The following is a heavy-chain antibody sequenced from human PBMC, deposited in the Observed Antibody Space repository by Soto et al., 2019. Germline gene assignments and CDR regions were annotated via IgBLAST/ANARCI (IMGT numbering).Heavy chain of an antibody. CDR3: ARCITIFGVVAPTYYYYGMDV. D-gene: IGHD3-3*01. CDR1: GFTFSSYW. CDR2: IKQDGSEK. J-gene: IGHJ6*02. V-gene: IGHV3-7*01. Sequence: LRLSCAASGFTFSSYWMSWVRQAPGKGLEWVANIKQDGSEKYYVDSVKGRFTISRDNAKNSLYLQMNSLRAEDTAVYYCARCITIFGVVAPTYYYYGMDVWGQGTTVTVSS.